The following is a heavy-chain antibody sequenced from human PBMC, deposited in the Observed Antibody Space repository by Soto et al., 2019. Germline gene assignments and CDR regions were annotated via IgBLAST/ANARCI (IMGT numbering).Heavy chain of an antibody. Sequence: ASVKVSCKPSGYTFTDYHIHWLRQAPGQGLEFMGWINANNGGAGSAQQFQGRVTVTRDTSISTVYMELSNLRSDDTAVYYCARVPERYYFDYWGQGTLVTVSS. V-gene: IGHV1-2*02. J-gene: IGHJ4*02. CDR1: GYTFTDYH. CDR3: ARVPERYYFDY. CDR2: INANNGGA. D-gene: IGHD1-1*01.